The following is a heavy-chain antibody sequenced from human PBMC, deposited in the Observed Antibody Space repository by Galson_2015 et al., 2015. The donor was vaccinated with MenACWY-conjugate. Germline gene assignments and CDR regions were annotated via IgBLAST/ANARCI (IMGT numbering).Heavy chain of an antibody. CDR2: INTDTGKP. Sequence: SVKVSCKASGYSFTTYAMIWVRQAPGQGLEWMGWINTDTGKPTYAQGFTGRFVFSLDTSVSTAYLQINDLKAEDTAVYFCARSTSGYCSGGSCYWCSWGQGTLVIVSS. CDR3: ARSTSGYCSGGSCYWCS. D-gene: IGHD2-15*01. V-gene: IGHV7-4-1*02. CDR1: GYSFTTYA. J-gene: IGHJ5*02.